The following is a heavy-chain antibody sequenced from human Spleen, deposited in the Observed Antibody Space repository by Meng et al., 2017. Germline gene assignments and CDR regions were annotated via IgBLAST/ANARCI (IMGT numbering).Heavy chain of an antibody. D-gene: IGHD6-13*01. Sequence: QGQLVQSGAGVKKPGASVKVSCKPSGYNFPDYYIHWVRRAPGQGLEWMGRINPKSGDTHYAQKFQARVTMTGDTSISTAYMELSGLRSDDTAVYYCARDEDISAAGKLFGDYWGQGTLVTVSS. CDR1: GYNFPDYY. V-gene: IGHV1-2*06. J-gene: IGHJ4*02. CDR3: ARDEDISAAGKLFGDY. CDR2: INPKSGDT.